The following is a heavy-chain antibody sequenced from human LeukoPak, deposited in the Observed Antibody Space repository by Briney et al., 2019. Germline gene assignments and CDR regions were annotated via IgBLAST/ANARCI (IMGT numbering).Heavy chain of an antibody. J-gene: IGHJ4*02. Sequence: PSENLSLTCTVSGGSISSYYWSWIRQPPGKGLEWIGYIYYSGSTNYNPSLKSRVTISVDTSKNQFSLKLSSVTAADTAVYYCASTIGSYYLSLDYWGQGTLVTVSS. CDR2: IYYSGST. V-gene: IGHV4-59*01. CDR3: ASTIGSYYLSLDY. CDR1: GGSISSYY. D-gene: IGHD1-26*01.